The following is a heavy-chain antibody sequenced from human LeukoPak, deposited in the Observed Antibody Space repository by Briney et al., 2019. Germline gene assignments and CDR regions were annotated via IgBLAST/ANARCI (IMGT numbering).Heavy chain of an antibody. CDR1: GGTFSSCA. V-gene: IGHV1-69*13. J-gene: IGHJ4*02. Sequence: ASVKVSCKASGGTFSSCAISWVRQAPGQGLEWMGGIIPIFGTANYAQKFQGRVTITADESTSTAYMELSSLRSEDTAVYYCARDHDFWSGYHDYWGQGTLVTVSS. CDR2: IIPIFGTA. D-gene: IGHD3-3*01. CDR3: ARDHDFWSGYHDY.